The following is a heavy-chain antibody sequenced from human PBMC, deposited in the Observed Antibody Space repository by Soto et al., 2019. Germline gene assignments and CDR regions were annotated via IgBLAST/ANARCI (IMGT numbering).Heavy chain of an antibody. D-gene: IGHD3-3*01. Sequence: GASVKVSCKASGYTFTSYGISWVRQAPGQGLEWMGWISAYNGNTNYAQKLQGRVTMTTDTSTSTAYMELRSLRSDDTAVYYCARGRHITIFGVVPPKPYYMDVWGKGTTVTVSS. V-gene: IGHV1-18*01. CDR2: ISAYNGNT. CDR1: GYTFTSYG. CDR3: ARGRHITIFGVVPPKPYYMDV. J-gene: IGHJ6*03.